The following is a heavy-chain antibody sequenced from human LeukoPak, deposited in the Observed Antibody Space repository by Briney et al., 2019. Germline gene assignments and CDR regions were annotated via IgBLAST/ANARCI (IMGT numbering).Heavy chain of an antibody. CDR2: IDKDGKDI. V-gene: IGHV3-7*01. D-gene: IGHD1-1*01. J-gene: IGHJ4*02. Sequence: GWSLRLSGAASGFTFSNYAMHWVRQAPGKGLEWVAIIDKDGKDIKYVDSVKGRFTLSRDNAKNSVYLQMNSLRTEDTALYYCVTDGDKWNDFEYWGQGTLVTVSS. CDR1: GFTFSNYA. CDR3: VTDGDKWNDFEY.